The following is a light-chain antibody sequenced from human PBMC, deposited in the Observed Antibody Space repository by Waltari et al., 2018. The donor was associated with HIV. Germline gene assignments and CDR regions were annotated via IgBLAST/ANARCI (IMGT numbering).Light chain of an antibody. CDR3: CSYAGSSTIVV. CDR2: EVT. J-gene: IGLJ2*01. CDR1: NSDVGSYNL. V-gene: IGLV2-23*02. Sequence: QSALTQPASVSGSPGQSITISCTGTNSDVGSYNLVSWYQQHAGKAPQLMIYEVTKRPSGVSDRFSGSKSGNTASLTISGLQAEDEADYYCCSYAGSSTIVVFGGGTKLTVL.